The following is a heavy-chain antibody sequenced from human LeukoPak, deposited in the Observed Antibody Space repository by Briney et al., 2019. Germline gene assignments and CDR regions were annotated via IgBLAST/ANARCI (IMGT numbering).Heavy chain of an antibody. Sequence: PGGSLRLSCAASGFTFSSYGMHWVRQAPGKGLEWVAVIWYDGSNKYYADSVKGRFTISRDNTKNTLYLQMNSLRAENTAVYYCARVNDSSGYSLIDYWGQGTLVTVSS. J-gene: IGHJ4*02. D-gene: IGHD3-22*01. CDR1: GFTFSSYG. CDR2: IWYDGSNK. CDR3: ARVNDSSGYSLIDY. V-gene: IGHV3-33*01.